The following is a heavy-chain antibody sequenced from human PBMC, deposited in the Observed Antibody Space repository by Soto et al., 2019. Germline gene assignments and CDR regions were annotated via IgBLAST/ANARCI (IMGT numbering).Heavy chain of an antibody. CDR2: ISYDGSNK. CDR1: GFTFSSYA. Sequence: LRLSCAASGFTFSSYAMHWVRQAPGKGLEWVAVISYDGSNKYYADSVKGRFTISRDNSKNTLYLQMNSLRAEDTAVYYCARERIAARYWFDPWGQGTLVTVSS. CDR3: ARERIAARYWFDP. V-gene: IGHV3-30-3*01. D-gene: IGHD6-6*01. J-gene: IGHJ5*02.